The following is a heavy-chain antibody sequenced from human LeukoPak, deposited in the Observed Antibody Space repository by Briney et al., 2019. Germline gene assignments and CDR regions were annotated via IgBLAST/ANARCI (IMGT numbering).Heavy chain of an antibody. J-gene: IGHJ6*03. CDR3: ARVMVGVVIDRGGYYYYMDV. V-gene: IGHV3-48*03. D-gene: IGHD3-3*01. CDR1: GFTFSSFG. Sequence: GGSLRLSCAASGFTFSSFGMSWVRQAPGKGLEWISYISSSGNTIYYAGSVKGRFTISRDNPKNSLYLQMNSLTAEDTAVYYCARVMVGVVIDRGGYYYYMDVWGKGTTVTVSS. CDR2: ISSSGNTI.